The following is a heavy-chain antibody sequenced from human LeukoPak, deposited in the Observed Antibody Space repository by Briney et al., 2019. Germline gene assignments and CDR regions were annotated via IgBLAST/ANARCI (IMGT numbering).Heavy chain of an antibody. V-gene: IGHV5-51*01. CDR1: GYGFTSYW. CDR2: IYPGDSDT. J-gene: IGHJ4*02. Sequence: GGSLKISCQGSGYGFTSYWIGWVRQMPGKGLGWIGIIYPGDSDTHNSPSFQAQVTISADKSISTAYLQWSSLKASDTAMYYCARGVVVSTAPDYWGQGTLVTVSS. CDR3: ARGVVVSTAPDY. D-gene: IGHD2-2*01.